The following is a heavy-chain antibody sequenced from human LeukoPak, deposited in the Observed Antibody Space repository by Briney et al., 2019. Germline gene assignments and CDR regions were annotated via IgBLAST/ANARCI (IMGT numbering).Heavy chain of an antibody. D-gene: IGHD2-2*01. J-gene: IGHJ4*02. Sequence: PSETLSLTCAVYGGSCSVYYWGWIRHPPRAGLEWIGETNHSGSTNYNPSLKSRGTISVDTSKNQFSLKRSSVTAADTAVYYRARGGIVVVPAAPGSFDYWGQGTLVTVSS. CDR2: TNHSGST. CDR3: ARGGIVVVPAAPGSFDY. CDR1: GGSCSVYY. V-gene: IGHV4-34*01.